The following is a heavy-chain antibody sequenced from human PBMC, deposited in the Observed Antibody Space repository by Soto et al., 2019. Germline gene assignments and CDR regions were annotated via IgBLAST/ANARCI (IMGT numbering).Heavy chain of an antibody. J-gene: IGHJ3*02. CDR1: GYTFTSYA. Sequence: AAVKGSCKASGYTFTSYAMHWVRQAPGQRLEWMGWINAGNGNTKYSQKFQGRVTITRDTSASTAYMELSSLRSEDTAVYYCARYRCSGGSCYSGRGAFDIWGQGTMVP. V-gene: IGHV1-3*01. D-gene: IGHD2-15*01. CDR2: INAGNGNT. CDR3: ARYRCSGGSCYSGRGAFDI.